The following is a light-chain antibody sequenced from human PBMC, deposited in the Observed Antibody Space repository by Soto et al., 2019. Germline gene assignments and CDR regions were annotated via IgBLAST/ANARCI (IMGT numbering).Light chain of an antibody. CDR1: QSVRSN. CDR3: QQHNQWPIT. CDR2: DAS. Sequence: EIVMTQSPATLSVSSGERATLSCRASQSVRSNLAWYQQKAGQAPRLLIYDASTRATGIPDRFSASGSGREFTLTISSLQSEDFAVYYCQQHNQWPITFGQGTRLEIK. J-gene: IGKJ5*01. V-gene: IGKV3-15*01.